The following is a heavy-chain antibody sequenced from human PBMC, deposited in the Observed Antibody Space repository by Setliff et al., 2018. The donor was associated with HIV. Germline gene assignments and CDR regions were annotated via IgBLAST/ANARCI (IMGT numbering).Heavy chain of an antibody. CDR3: ARISPTARSAYYFDF. CDR1: GYTFTSYY. CDR2: INPSGYST. J-gene: IGHJ4*02. V-gene: IGHV1-46*01. D-gene: IGHD3-10*01. Sequence: GASVKVSCKASGYTFTSYYIHWVRQAPGQGLEWMGIINPSGYSTTYAQKFQGRVTMTGDTSTSTVYMDLSSLTSEDTAVYYCARISPTARSAYYFDFWGQGSLVTVSS.